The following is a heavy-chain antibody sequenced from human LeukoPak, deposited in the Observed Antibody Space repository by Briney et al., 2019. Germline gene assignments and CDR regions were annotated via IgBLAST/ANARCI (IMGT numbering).Heavy chain of an antibody. CDR2: IYYSGTT. J-gene: IGHJ4*02. CDR3: ARLYCSAGSCFDYY. Sequence: PSETLSLTCTVSGGSISSYYWSWIRQPPGKGLEWIGYIYYSGTTSYNPSLKSRVTISVDTSKNQFFLKLSSVTAADTAVYYCARLYCSAGSCFDYYWGQGTLVTVSS. V-gene: IGHV4-59*01. D-gene: IGHD2-15*01. CDR1: GGSISSYY.